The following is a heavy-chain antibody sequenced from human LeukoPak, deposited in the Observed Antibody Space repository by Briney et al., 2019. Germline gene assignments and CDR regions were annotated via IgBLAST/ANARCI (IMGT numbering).Heavy chain of an antibody. CDR2: INWNGGST. Sequence: GGSLRPSCAASGSTFDDYGMSWVRPAPGKGLGWVSGINWNGGSTGYADSVKGRFTISRDNAKNSLYLQMNSLRAEDTALYYCAGGRREYYFDYWGQGTLVTVSS. D-gene: IGHD3-16*01. J-gene: IGHJ4*02. CDR1: GSTFDDYG. CDR3: AGGRREYYFDY. V-gene: IGHV3-20*04.